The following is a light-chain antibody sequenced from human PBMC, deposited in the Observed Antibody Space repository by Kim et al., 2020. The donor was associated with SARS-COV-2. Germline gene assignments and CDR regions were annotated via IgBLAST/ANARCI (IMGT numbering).Light chain of an antibody. CDR3: MQALQTPYT. V-gene: IGKV2-28*01. J-gene: IGKJ2*01. Sequence: DIVVTQSPLSLPVTPGEPASVSCRSNQSLLHSNGYTYLDWYLQKPGQSPQLLIYLGSSRASGVPDRFSGGGSGTDFTLKISRVEADDVGIYYCMQALQTPYTFGQGTKLEIK. CDR1: QSLLHSNGYTY. CDR2: LGS.